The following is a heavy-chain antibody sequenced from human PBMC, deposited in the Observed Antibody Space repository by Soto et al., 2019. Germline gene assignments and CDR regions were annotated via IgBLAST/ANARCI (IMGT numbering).Heavy chain of an antibody. J-gene: IGHJ4*02. D-gene: IGHD3-9*01. V-gene: IGHV4-39*01. Sequence: SETLSLTCTVSGGSISSSSYYWGWIRQPPGKGLEWIGSIYYSGSTYYNPSLKSRVTISVDTSKNQFSLKLSSVTAADTAVYYCARLPTEDYYILPGRTRSFVYWCQGTLLTRXS. CDR2: IYYSGST. CDR3: ARLPTEDYYILPGRTRSFVY. CDR1: GGSISSSSYY.